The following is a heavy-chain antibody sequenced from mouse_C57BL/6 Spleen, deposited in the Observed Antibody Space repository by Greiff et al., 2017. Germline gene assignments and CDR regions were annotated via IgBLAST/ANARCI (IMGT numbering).Heavy chain of an antibody. J-gene: IGHJ4*01. Sequence: VQLQQSGAELVKPGASVKISCKASGYAFSSYWMNWVKQRPGKGLEWIGQIYPGDGDTNYNGKFKGKATLTADKSSSTAYMQLSSLTSEDSAVYFCARVRRGYAMDYWGQGTSVTVSS. D-gene: IGHD2-14*01. CDR3: ARVRRGYAMDY. CDR2: IYPGDGDT. CDR1: GYAFSSYW. V-gene: IGHV1-80*01.